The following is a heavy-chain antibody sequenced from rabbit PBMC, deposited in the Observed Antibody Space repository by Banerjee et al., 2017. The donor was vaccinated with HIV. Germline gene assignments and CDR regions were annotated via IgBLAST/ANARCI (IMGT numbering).Heavy chain of an antibody. V-gene: IGHV1S45*01. CDR3: ARDYSYDDYGYFNL. CDR1: GFSFSGSYW. D-gene: IGHD2-1*01. CDR2: IYDGSSART. Sequence: QEQLEESGGGLVKPEGSLTLTCTASGFSFSGSYWICWVRQAPGKGLEWIACIYDGSSARTDYASWAKGRFTISKTSSTTVTLQMTSLTAADTATYFCARDYSYDDYGYFNLWGPGTLVTVS. J-gene: IGHJ4*01.